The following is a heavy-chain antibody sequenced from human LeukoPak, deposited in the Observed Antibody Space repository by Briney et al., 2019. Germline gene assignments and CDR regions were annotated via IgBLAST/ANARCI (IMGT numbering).Heavy chain of an antibody. Sequence: GGSLRLSCAASGVTLSSHAMSWARQAPGKGLEWVSGISSSGSGGNTYYADSVKGRFTISRDSSKNTLFLQMNSLRAEDTAVYYCAKLSVPAAMRINWFDPWGQGTLVTVSS. CDR3: AKLSVPAAMRINWFDP. J-gene: IGHJ5*02. V-gene: IGHV3-23*01. CDR2: ISSSGSGGNT. D-gene: IGHD2-2*01. CDR1: GVTLSSHA.